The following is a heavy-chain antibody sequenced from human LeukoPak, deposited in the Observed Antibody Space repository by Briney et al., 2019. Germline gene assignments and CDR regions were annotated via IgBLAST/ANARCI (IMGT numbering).Heavy chain of an antibody. Sequence: PGGSLRLSCAASGFTFSSYGMHRVRQAPGKGLEWVAVISYDGSNKYYADSVKGRFTISRDNSKNTLYLQMNSLRAEDTAVYYCAKDLRSTSCPAIWGQGTLVTVSS. CDR1: GFTFSSYG. D-gene: IGHD2-2*01. V-gene: IGHV3-30*18. CDR3: AKDLRSTSCPAI. J-gene: IGHJ4*02. CDR2: ISYDGSNK.